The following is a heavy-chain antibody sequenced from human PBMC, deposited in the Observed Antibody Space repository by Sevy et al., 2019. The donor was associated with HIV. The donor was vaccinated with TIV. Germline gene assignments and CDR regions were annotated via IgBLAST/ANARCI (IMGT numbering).Heavy chain of an antibody. J-gene: IGHJ6*02. CDR3: ARSTMIVVVINYYYGMDV. V-gene: IGHV1-2*02. CDR1: GYTFTGYY. D-gene: IGHD3-22*01. Sequence: ASLKVSCKASGYTFTGYYMHWVRQAPGQGLEWMGWINPNSGGTNYAQKFQGRVTMTRDTSISTAYMELSRLRSDDTAVYYCARSTMIVVVINYYYGMDVWGQGTTVTVSS. CDR2: INPNSGGT.